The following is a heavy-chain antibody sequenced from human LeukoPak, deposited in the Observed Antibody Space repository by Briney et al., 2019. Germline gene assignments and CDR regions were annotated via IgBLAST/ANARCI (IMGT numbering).Heavy chain of an antibody. CDR3: ARVSGDWKDVGSDYYYMDV. D-gene: IGHD1-1*01. V-gene: IGHV1-8*01. CDR1: GYTFTSYD. J-gene: IGHJ6*03. Sequence: ASVTVSCQASGYTFTSYDINWVRQATAQGLEWMGWMNPNSGNTGYAQKFQGRVTMTRNTSISTAYMELSSLRSEDTAVYYCARVSGDWKDVGSDYYYMDVWGKGTTVTVSS. CDR2: MNPNSGNT.